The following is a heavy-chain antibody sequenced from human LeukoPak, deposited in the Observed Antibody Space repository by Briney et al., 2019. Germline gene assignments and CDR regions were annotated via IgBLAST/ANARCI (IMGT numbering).Heavy chain of an antibody. J-gene: IGHJ4*02. CDR1: GGTFSSYA. D-gene: IGHD6-13*01. V-gene: IGHV1-69*13. CDR2: IIPIFGTA. CDR3: ARTAAAGTPTLDY. Sequence: SSVTVSCMASGGTFSSYAISWVRQAPGQGLEWMGGIIPIFGTANYAQKFQGRVTITADESTSTAYMELSSLRSEDTAVYYCARTAAAGTPTLDYWGQGTLVTVSS.